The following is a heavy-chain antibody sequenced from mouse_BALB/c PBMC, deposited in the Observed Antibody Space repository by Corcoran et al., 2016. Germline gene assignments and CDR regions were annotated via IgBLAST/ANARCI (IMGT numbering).Heavy chain of an antibody. CDR1: GYTFTSYV. Sequence: EVQLQQSGPELVKPGASVKMSCKASGYTFTSYVMNWVKQKPGQGLEWIGYINTYNDGTKYNEKFNGKATLTSDKFSSTAYMELSSLTSEDSAVYYCARSVTPYFDVWGAGTTVTVSS. CDR2: INTYNDGT. D-gene: IGHD2-1*01. CDR3: ARSVTPYFDV. J-gene: IGHJ1*01. V-gene: IGHV1S136*01.